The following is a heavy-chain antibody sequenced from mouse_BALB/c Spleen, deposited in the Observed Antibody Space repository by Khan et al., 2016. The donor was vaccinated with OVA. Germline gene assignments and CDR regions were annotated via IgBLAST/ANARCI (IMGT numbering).Heavy chain of an antibody. CDR1: GYSITSGYA. D-gene: IGHD2-4*01. CDR3: ARGNYDGYYFDY. V-gene: IGHV3-2*02. CDR2: ISYSGVT. J-gene: IGHJ2*01. Sequence: EVQLVESGPGLVKPSQSLSLTCTVTGYSITSGYAWYWIRQLPGNKLEWMVYISYSGVTSYTPSLKSRISITRDTSKNQFFLQLTTVTTEDTATYYCARGNYDGYYFDYGGQGTTLTVSS.